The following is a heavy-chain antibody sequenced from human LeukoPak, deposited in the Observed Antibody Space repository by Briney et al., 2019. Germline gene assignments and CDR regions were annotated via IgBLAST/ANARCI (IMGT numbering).Heavy chain of an antibody. V-gene: IGHV3-48*03. CDR1: YG. CDR2: ISTSDSGSTM. Sequence: YGMSWVRQAPGKGLEWISYISTSDSGSTMYFADSVEGRFTMTRDIAKNLLYLRLNSLRAEDTAVYYCARDLTEILEVVAFWGQGTLVTVSS. J-gene: IGHJ4*02. D-gene: IGHD3-22*01. CDR3: ARDLTEILEVVAF.